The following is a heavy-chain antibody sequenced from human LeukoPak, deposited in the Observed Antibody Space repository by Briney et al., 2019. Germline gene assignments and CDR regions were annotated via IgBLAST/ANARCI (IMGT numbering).Heavy chain of an antibody. CDR3: ARVGYGDYFRYYFDY. D-gene: IGHD4-17*01. CDR2: IYYSGST. J-gene: IGHJ4*02. Sequence: SETLSLTCTVSGGSISSYYWSWIRQPPGKGLEWIGYIYYSGSTNYNPSLKSRVTISVDTSKNQFSLKLSSVTAADTAVYYCARVGYGDYFRYYFDYWGQGTLVTLSS. CDR1: GGSISSYY. V-gene: IGHV4-59*01.